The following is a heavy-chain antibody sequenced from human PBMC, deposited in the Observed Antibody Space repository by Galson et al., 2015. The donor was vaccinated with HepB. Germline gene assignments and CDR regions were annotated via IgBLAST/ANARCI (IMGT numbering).Heavy chain of an antibody. CDR3: AREAIAAAEGGFDY. CDR1: GYTFTGYY. CDR2: ISTYNGNT. J-gene: IGHJ4*02. Sequence: SVKVSCKASGYTFTGYYMHWVRQAPGQGLEWMGWISTYNGNTNYAQKLQGRVTMTTDTSTSTAYMELRSLRSDDTAVYYCAREAIAAAEGGFDYWGQGTLVTVSS. V-gene: IGHV1-18*04. D-gene: IGHD6-13*01.